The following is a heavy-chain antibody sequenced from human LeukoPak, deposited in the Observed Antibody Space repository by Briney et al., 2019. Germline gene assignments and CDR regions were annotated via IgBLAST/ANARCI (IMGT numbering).Heavy chain of an antibody. Sequence: HPGRSLRLSCAASGFTFSSYGMHWVRQAPGKGLEWVAVISYDGSNKYYADSVKGRFTISRDNSKNTLYLQMNSLRAEDTAVYYCARGEYSSSFGMDVWGQGTTVTVSS. CDR1: GFTFSSYG. CDR3: ARGEYSSSFGMDV. V-gene: IGHV3-30*03. CDR2: ISYDGSNK. J-gene: IGHJ6*02. D-gene: IGHD6-6*01.